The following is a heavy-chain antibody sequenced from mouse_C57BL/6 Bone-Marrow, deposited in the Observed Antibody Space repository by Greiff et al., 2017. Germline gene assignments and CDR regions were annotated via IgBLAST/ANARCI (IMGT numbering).Heavy chain of an antibody. CDR2: ISDGGSYT. J-gene: IGHJ4*01. CDR1: GFTFSSYA. D-gene: IGHD3-2*02. V-gene: IGHV5-4*01. CDR3: ARGRRQLRLRRAMDY. Sequence: EVQLKESGGGLVKPGGSLKLSCAASGFTFSSYAMSWVRQTPEKRLEWVATISDGGSYTYYPDNVKGRFTISRDNAKNNLYLQMSHLKSEDTAMYYCARGRRQLRLRRAMDYWGQGTSVTVSS.